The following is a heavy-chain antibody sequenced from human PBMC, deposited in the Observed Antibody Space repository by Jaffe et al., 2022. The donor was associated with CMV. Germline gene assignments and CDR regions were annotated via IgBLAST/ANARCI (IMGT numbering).Heavy chain of an antibody. CDR1: GFTFSSYG. Sequence: QVQLVESGGGVVQPGRSLRLSCAASGFTFSSYGMHWVRQAPGKGLEWVAVISYDGSNKYYADSVKGRFTISRDNSKNTLYLQMNSLRAEDTAVYYCAKEEWTDYSNPPYYYYGMDVWGQGTTVTVSS. CDR3: AKEEWTDYSNPPYYYYGMDV. V-gene: IGHV3-30*18. D-gene: IGHD4-4*01. CDR2: ISYDGSNK. J-gene: IGHJ6*02.